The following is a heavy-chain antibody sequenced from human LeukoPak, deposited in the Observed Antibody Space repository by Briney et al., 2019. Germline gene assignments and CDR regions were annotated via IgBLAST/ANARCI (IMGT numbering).Heavy chain of an antibody. CDR3: ARDGDTYTWTFDY. CDR1: GFSITSGYY. V-gene: IGHV4-38-2*02. Sequence: PSETLSLTCAVSGFSITSGYYWGWIRQSPGKGREWIANIDHSGNTYYNPSLKSRVTIPVDTSKNQFSLKLTSVTAADTAVYYCARDGDTYTWTFDYWGQGTLVTVSS. J-gene: IGHJ4*02. D-gene: IGHD1-1*01. CDR2: IDHSGNT.